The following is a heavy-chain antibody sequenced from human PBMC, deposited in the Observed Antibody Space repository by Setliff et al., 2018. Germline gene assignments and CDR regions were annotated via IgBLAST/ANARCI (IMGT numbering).Heavy chain of an antibody. D-gene: IGHD3-3*01. CDR2: VYYSGTT. CDR1: GGSISGASIRSYY. CDR3: ARMSGFQYMDV. J-gene: IGHJ6*03. Sequence: SETLSLTCTVPGGSISGASIRSYYWSWLRQPPGKGLEFIGYVYYSGTTNYDPSLKSRVTISVDTSKNQFSLKLSSVTAADTAVYYCARMSGFQYMDVWGKGTTVTVSS. V-gene: IGHV4-61*01.